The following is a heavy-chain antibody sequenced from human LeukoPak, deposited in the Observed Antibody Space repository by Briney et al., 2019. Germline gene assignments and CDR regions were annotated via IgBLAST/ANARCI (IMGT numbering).Heavy chain of an antibody. Sequence: GGSLRLSCAASGFTFSSYEMNWVRQAPGKGLEWVSYISSSGSTIYYADSVKGRFTISRDNAKNSLYLQMNSPRAEDTAVYYCASPGSYYYDSSGYRDWGQGTLVTVSS. CDR3: ASPGSYYYDSSGYRD. CDR1: GFTFSSYE. V-gene: IGHV3-48*03. CDR2: ISSSGSTI. J-gene: IGHJ4*02. D-gene: IGHD3-22*01.